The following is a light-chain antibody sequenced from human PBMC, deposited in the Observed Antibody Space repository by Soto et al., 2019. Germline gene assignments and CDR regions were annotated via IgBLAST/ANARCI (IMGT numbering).Light chain of an antibody. CDR3: QQNSNTWT. CDR2: AAS. Sequence: DIQMTQSPSSLSASVGDRVTISCRASQSIDTFLNWFQQKPGKAPELLIYAASSLQSGVPSRFSGSGSGTDFTLTIRSLQPEDFATYYCQQNSNTWTFGQGTKVDIK. J-gene: IGKJ1*01. CDR1: QSIDTF. V-gene: IGKV1-39*01.